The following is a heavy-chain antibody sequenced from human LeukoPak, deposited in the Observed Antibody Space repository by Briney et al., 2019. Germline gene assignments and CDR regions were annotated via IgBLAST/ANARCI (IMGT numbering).Heavy chain of an antibody. Sequence: GGSLRLSCAASGFTFDDYAMHWVRQAPGKGLEWVSGISWNSGSIGYADSVKGRFTISRDNAKNSLYLQMNSLRAEDTAVYYCARSPSGSPLDYWGQGTLVTVSS. CDR2: ISWNSGSI. J-gene: IGHJ4*02. V-gene: IGHV3-9*01. D-gene: IGHD1-26*01. CDR3: ARSPSGSPLDY. CDR1: GFTFDDYA.